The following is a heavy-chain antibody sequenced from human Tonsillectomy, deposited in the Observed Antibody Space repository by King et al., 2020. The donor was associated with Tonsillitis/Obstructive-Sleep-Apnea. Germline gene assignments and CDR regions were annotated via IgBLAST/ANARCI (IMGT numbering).Heavy chain of an antibody. CDR1: GFTFSTYA. D-gene: IGHD1-26*01. CDR3: ARGIVRATALDY. CDR2: ISGSGGST. Sequence: VQLVESGGGLVQPGGSLRLSCAASGFTFSTYAMSWVRQAPGKGLEWVSAISGSGGSTYYADSVKGRFTISRDNSKNTLYLQMSSLRAEDTAVYYCARGIVRATALDYWGEGTLVTVSS. V-gene: IGHV3-23*04. J-gene: IGHJ4*02.